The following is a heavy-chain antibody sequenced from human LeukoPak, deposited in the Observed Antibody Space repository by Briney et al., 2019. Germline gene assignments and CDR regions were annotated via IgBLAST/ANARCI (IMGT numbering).Heavy chain of an antibody. CDR3: AKGTPYYYDSSGYLDFDY. J-gene: IGHJ4*02. V-gene: IGHV3-23*01. Sequence: GGSLRLSCAASGFTFSSYAMSWVRQAPGEGLEWVSAISGSGGSTYYADSVKGRFTISRDNSKNTLYLQMNSLRAEDTAVYYCAKGTPYYYDSSGYLDFDYWGQGTLVTVSS. D-gene: IGHD3-22*01. CDR2: ISGSGGST. CDR1: GFTFSSYA.